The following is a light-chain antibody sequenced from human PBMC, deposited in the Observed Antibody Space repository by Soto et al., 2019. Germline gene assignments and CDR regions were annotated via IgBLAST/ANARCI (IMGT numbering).Light chain of an antibody. Sequence: EIVMTQSPATLSVSPGERATLSCRASQSVSSNLVWSQQKPGQAPRLLIYVASTRATGIPARFSGSGSGTEFTLTISSLQSEDFAVYYCQQYLNWLTFGGGTKVEIK. J-gene: IGKJ4*01. V-gene: IGKV3-15*01. CDR2: VAS. CDR1: QSVSSN. CDR3: QQYLNWLT.